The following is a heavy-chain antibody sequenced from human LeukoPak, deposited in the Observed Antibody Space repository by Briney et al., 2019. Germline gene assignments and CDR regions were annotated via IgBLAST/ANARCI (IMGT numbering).Heavy chain of an antibody. CDR3: ARARPYYDFWSGSNWFDP. J-gene: IGHJ5*02. CDR1: GFTLSDHY. D-gene: IGHD3-3*01. Sequence: PGGSLRLSCAASGFTLSDHYMDWVRQAPGKGLEWVGRTKNKAESYTTEYAASVKGRFTISRDDSKNSLYLQMNSLRAEDTAVYYCARARPYYDFWSGSNWFDPWGQGTLVTVSS. CDR2: TKNKAESYTT. V-gene: IGHV3-72*01.